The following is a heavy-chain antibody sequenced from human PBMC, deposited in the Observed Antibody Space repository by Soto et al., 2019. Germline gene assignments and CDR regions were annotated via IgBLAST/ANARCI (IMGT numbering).Heavy chain of an antibody. Sequence: QLLESGGGLVQPGGSLRLSCAASGFTFRNYPMTWVRQAPGKGLDWVSTISGSGADTYYPNSVKGRVTISRDNSKNTLYLQINSLRAEDTAIYYCAKGGLLPRANRWFWGQGTLVTVSS. D-gene: IGHD3-16*02. CDR3: AKGGLLPRANRWF. J-gene: IGHJ4*02. CDR2: ISGSGADT. CDR1: GFTFRNYP. V-gene: IGHV3-23*01.